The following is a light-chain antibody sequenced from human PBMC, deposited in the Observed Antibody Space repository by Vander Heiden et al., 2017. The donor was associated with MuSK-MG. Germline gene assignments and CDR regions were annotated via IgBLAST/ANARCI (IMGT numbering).Light chain of an antibody. Sequence: QTVVTQEPSFSVSPGGTVTLTCGLSSGSVSTSYDPCCHQHTPGHAPRTVIYNTNLRSSGVPDRFSGSMLGTTAVLTITGAQAEDEADYYCVLYMGSGIWVFGGGTKLTVL. CDR3: VLYMGSGIWV. V-gene: IGLV8-61*01. CDR2: NTN. J-gene: IGLJ3*02. CDR1: SGSVSTSYD.